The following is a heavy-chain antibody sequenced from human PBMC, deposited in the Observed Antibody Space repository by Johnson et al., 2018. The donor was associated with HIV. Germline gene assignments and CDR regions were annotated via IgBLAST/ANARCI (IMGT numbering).Heavy chain of an antibody. CDR3: ARGAGIVGALRHFDI. Sequence: EVQVVESGGGLVQPGGSLRLSCAASGFTFSSYDMHWVRQATGKGLEWVSAIGTAGDTYYPGSVKGRFTISRENAKNSLYLQMNSLRAGDTAVYYCARGAGIVGALRHFDIWGQGTMVTVSS. CDR2: IGTAGDT. V-gene: IGHV3-13*01. D-gene: IGHD1-26*01. J-gene: IGHJ3*02. CDR1: GFTFSSYD.